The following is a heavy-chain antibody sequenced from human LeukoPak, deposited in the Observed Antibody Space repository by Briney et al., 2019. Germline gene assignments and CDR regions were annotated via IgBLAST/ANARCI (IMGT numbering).Heavy chain of an antibody. V-gene: IGHV1-24*01. D-gene: IGHD5-12*01. CDR1: GYTLTELS. CDR3: ATGSRSGYFLGGLYGMDV. J-gene: IGHJ6*02. Sequence: ASVKVSCKVSGYTLTELSMHWVRQAPGKGLEWMGGFGPEDGETIYAQKFQGRVTMTEDTSTDTAYMELSSLRSEDTAVYYCATGSRSGYFLGGLYGMDVWGQGTTVTVSS. CDR2: FGPEDGET.